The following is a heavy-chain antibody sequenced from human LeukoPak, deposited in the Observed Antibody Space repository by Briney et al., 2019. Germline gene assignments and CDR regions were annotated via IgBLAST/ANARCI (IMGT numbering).Heavy chain of an antibody. CDR2: IYYSGST. D-gene: IGHD3-22*01. V-gene: IGHV4-59*01. J-gene: IGHJ4*02. Sequence: SETLSLTCTVSGGPISSYYWSWIRQPPGKGLEWIGYIYYSGSTNYNPSLKSRATISVDTSKNQFSLKLSSVTAADTAVYYCAQSSGRLHLDYWGQGTLVTVSS. CDR3: AQSSGRLHLDY. CDR1: GGPISSYY.